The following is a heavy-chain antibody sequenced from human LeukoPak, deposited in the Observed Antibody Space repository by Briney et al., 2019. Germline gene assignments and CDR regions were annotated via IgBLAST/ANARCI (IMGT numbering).Heavy chain of an antibody. CDR1: GSTFSNYA. V-gene: IGHV3-23*01. D-gene: IGHD2-15*01. CDR2: ISGSGDST. CDR3: AKREGYGRVDY. J-gene: IGHJ4*02. Sequence: AGGSLRLSCAASGSTFSNYAMSWVRQAPGKGLEWVSGISGSGDSTYYADSVKGRFTISRDNRENTLYLQMKSLRAEGTAIYYCAKREGYGRVDYWGQGILVAVSS.